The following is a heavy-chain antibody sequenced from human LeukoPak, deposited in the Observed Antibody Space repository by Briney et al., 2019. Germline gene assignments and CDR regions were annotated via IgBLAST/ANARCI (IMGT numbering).Heavy chain of an antibody. V-gene: IGHV3-48*03. CDR1: GFTVSSNY. D-gene: IGHD1-1*01. J-gene: IGHJ3*01. CDR3: AREQLQAGSGSAFDF. CDR2: MSSSGTTI. Sequence: PGGSLRLSCAASGFTVSSNYMNWVRQAPGKGLEWVSYMSSSGTTINYADSVKGRFTFSRDNAKNSLYLQMNSLRAEDTAVYYCAREQLQAGSGSAFDFWRQGTMVTVSS.